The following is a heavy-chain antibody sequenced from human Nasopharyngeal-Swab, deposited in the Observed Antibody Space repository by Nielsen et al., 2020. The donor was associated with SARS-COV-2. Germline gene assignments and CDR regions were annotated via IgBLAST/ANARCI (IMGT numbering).Heavy chain of an antibody. V-gene: IGHV2-5*02. CDR2: FYWDDDK. Sequence: WIRQPPGHALEWLAPFYWDDDKRYSPSLKSRLTITKDTSKNQVGLTMSNMDPVDTATYYCAHSKVTYYEFWSGPPEGYWFDPWGQGTLVTVSS. CDR3: AHSKVTYYEFWSGPPEGYWFDP. D-gene: IGHD3-3*01. J-gene: IGHJ5*02.